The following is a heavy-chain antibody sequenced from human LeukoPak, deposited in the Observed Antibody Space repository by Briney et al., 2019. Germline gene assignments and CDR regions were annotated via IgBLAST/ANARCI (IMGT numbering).Heavy chain of an antibody. CDR2: ISGSGGST. V-gene: IGHV3-23*01. J-gene: IGHJ4*02. CDR1: GFTFSSYG. CDR3: AKDTRGPGYSSPFDY. Sequence: LRLSCAASGFTFSSYGMSWVRLAPGKGLEWVSAISGSGGSTYYADSVKGRFTISRDNAKNSLYLQMNSLRAEDTALYYCAKDTRGPGYSSPFDYWGQGTLVTVSS. D-gene: IGHD6-19*01.